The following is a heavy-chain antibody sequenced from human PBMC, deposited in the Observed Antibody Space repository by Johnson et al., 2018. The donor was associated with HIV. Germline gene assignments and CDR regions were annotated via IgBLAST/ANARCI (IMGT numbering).Heavy chain of an antibody. CDR3: ARDEVFWGRAFDI. Sequence: QVQLVESGGGVVQPGRSLRLSCAASGFTFSSYGMHWVRQAPGKGLEWVAVISYDGSNKYYADSVKGRFTISRDNSKNTLYLQINSLRAEDTAVYYCARDEVFWGRAFDIWGQGTMVTVSS. CDR1: GFTFSSYG. V-gene: IGHV3-30*03. D-gene: IGHD7-27*01. CDR2: ISYDGSNK. J-gene: IGHJ3*02.